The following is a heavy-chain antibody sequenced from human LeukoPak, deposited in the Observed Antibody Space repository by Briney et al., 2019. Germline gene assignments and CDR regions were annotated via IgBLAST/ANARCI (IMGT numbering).Heavy chain of an antibody. CDR1: GFTFGSYG. D-gene: IGHD4/OR15-4a*01. Sequence: GGSLRLSCAASGFTFGSYGMHWVRQAPGKGLEWVAVMSYDGPNIYYADSVKGRFTISRDNSKNMLFLQMNSLRTEDTAVYYCVSDRHDYAYYVIDVWGQGTTVIVSS. CDR3: VSDRHDYAYYVIDV. J-gene: IGHJ6*02. V-gene: IGHV3-30*03. CDR2: MSYDGPNI.